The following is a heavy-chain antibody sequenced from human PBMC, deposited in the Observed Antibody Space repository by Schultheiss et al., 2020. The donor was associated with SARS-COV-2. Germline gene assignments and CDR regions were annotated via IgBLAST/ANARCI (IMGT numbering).Heavy chain of an antibody. Sequence: SQTLSLTCAVYGGSFSGYYWSWIRQSPGKGLEWIGEINHSGSTNYNPSLKSRVTISVDTSKNQFSLKLSSVTAADTAVYYCVRDDGGYFRTSWFDPWGQGTRVTVSS. V-gene: IGHV4-34*01. CDR1: GGSFSGYY. D-gene: IGHD3-22*01. CDR3: VRDDGGYFRTSWFDP. CDR2: INHSGST. J-gene: IGHJ5*02.